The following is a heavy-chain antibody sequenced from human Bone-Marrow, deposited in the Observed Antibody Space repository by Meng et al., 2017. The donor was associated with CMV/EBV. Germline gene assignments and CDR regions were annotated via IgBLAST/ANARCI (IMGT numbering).Heavy chain of an antibody. J-gene: IGHJ3*02. CDR3: ARLWPAAIEYDAFDI. V-gene: IGHV3-7*01. Sequence: GESLKISCAASGFTGSSHWMSWVRQAPGKGLEWVANIKQDGSEKYYVDFVRGRFTISRDNAKNSLYLQMSSLRAEDTAVYYCARLWPAAIEYDAFDISCQGTMVTVSS. CDR2: IKQDGSEK. D-gene: IGHD2-2*02. CDR1: GFTGSSHW.